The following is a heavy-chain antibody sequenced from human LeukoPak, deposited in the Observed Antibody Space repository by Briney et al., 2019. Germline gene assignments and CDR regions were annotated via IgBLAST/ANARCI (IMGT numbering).Heavy chain of an antibody. D-gene: IGHD3-10*01. CDR1: GGSISSYY. Sequence: SETLSLTCTVSGGSISSYYWSWIRQPPGKGLEWIGYIYYSGSTTYNPSLKSRVTIPVDTSKNQFSLKLSSVTAADTAVYYCARGVSLLWFGDVRWFDPWGQGTLVTVSS. CDR2: IYYSGST. CDR3: ARGVSLLWFGDVRWFDP. V-gene: IGHV4-59*01. J-gene: IGHJ5*02.